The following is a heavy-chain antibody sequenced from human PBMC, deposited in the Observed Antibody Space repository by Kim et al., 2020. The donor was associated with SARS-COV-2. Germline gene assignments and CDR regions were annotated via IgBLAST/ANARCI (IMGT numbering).Heavy chain of an antibody. Sequence: GGSLRLSCAASGFTFSSYAMHWVRQAPGKGLEYVSAISSNGGSTYYANSVKGRFTISRDNSKNTLYLQMGSLRAEDMAVYYCARVDTAMAYGRDVWGQGT. D-gene: IGHD5-18*01. CDR2: ISSNGGST. J-gene: IGHJ6*02. CDR1: GFTFSSYA. V-gene: IGHV3-64*01. CDR3: ARVDTAMAYGRDV.